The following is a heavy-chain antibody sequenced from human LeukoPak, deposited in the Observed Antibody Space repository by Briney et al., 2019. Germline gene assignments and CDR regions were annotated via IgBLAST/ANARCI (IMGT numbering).Heavy chain of an antibody. V-gene: IGHV3-48*03. CDR3: ATAPTAFDI. J-gene: IGHJ3*02. CDR1: GFTFNSYE. Sequence: GGSLRLSCAASGFTFNSYEMNWVRQAPGKGLEWVSYISSSGSTKYYADSVKGRFTISRDNAENSLYLQMNSLRAEDTAVYYCATAPTAFDIWGQGTMVTVSS. CDR2: ISSSGSTK.